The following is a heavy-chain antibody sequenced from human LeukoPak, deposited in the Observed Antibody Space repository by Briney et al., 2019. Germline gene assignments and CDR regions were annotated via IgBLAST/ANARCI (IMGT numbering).Heavy chain of an antibody. Sequence: GGSLRLSCAASGFTFSNAWMSWVRQAPGKGLEWVGRIKSKTDGGTTDYAAPVKGRFTISRDDSKNTLYLQMNSLKTEDTAVYYCTTDPGSRYVLRYFDHLDFIDYWGQGTLVTVSS. D-gene: IGHD3-9*01. CDR1: GFTFSNAW. CDR3: TTDPGSRYVLRYFDHLDFIDY. CDR2: IKSKTDGGTT. J-gene: IGHJ4*02. V-gene: IGHV3-15*01.